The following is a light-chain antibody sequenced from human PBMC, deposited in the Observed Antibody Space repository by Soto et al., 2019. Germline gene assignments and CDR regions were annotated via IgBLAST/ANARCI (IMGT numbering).Light chain of an antibody. CDR2: ANS. J-gene: IGLJ2*01. CDR1: SSNIGSNY. CDR3: ATWNDSLRGVL. V-gene: IGLV1-47*01. Sequence: QSALTQPPSASGTPGQWVTISCSGSSSNIGSNYAYWYRQLPGTAPKLVIYANSQRPSGVPARFSGSKSGTSASLAISGLRSEDEADYYCATWNDSLRGVLFGGGTKLTVL.